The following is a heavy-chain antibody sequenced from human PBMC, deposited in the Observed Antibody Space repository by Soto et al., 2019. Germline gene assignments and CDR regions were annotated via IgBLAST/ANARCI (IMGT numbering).Heavy chain of an antibody. Sequence: PSETLSLTCAVCGGSFSGYYWSWIRQPPGKGLEWIGEINHSGSTNYNPSLKSRVTISVDTSKNQFSLKLSSVTAADTAVYYCASDSGWYLSGRFDPWGQGTLVT. CDR3: ASDSGWYLSGRFDP. D-gene: IGHD6-19*01. V-gene: IGHV4-34*01. J-gene: IGHJ5*02. CDR1: GGSFSGYY. CDR2: INHSGST.